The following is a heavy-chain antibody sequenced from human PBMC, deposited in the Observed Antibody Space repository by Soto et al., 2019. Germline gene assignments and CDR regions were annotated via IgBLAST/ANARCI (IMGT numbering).Heavy chain of an antibody. CDR3: ARRPFSSSGYYSNFDY. CDR2: IYPGDSET. D-gene: IGHD3-22*01. J-gene: IGHJ4*02. CDR1: GDTFSTYW. V-gene: IGHV5-51*01. Sequence: PGESLQDRCKGAGDTFSTYWVGWVRQMPGKGLEWMGIIYPGDSETRYSPSFQGQVTISVDKSISTAYLQWSSLKASDTAMYYCARRPFSSSGYYSNFDYWGQGTLVTVSS.